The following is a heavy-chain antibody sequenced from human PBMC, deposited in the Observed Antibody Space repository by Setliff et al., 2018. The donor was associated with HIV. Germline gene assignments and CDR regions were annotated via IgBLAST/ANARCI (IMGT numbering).Heavy chain of an antibody. D-gene: IGHD3-10*01. CDR2: INHSGGT. CDR1: GGSFTAYH. Sequence: SETLSLTCAVYGGSFTAYHWSWIRQPPGRGLEWIAEINHSGGTNHNPSLKSRITISVDTSKKQVSLKLTSVTAADTAVYYCVRFYLHYYLDVWGKGTTVTVS. CDR3: VRFYLHYYLDV. V-gene: IGHV4-34*01. J-gene: IGHJ6*03.